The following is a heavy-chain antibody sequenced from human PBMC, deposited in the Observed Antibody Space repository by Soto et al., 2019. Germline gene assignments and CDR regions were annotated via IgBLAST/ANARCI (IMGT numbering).Heavy chain of an antibody. CDR3: ERESHDSSGYSYYFDY. D-gene: IGHD3-22*01. CDR1: GGTFSSYA. Sequence: QVQLVQSGAEVKKPGSSVKVSCKASGGTFSSYAISWVRLAPGQGLEWMGGIIPIFGTANYAQKFQGRVTMTAEESTSTGDMGPSSLRSEDTAVYYCERESHDSSGYSYYFDYWGQGTLVTVSS. J-gene: IGHJ4*02. CDR2: IIPIFGTA. V-gene: IGHV1-69*01.